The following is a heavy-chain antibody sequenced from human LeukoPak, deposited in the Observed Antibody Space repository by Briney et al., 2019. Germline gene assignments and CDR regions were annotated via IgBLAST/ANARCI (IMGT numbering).Heavy chain of an antibody. V-gene: IGHV3-66*01. D-gene: IGHD6-19*01. Sequence: GGSLRLSCAASGFTFSDYYMSWVRQAPGKGLEWVSVIYSGGSTYYADSVKGRFTISRDNSKNTLYLQMNSLRAEDTAVYYCARVSSSGWTHFDYWGQGTLVTVSS. CDR2: IYSGGST. J-gene: IGHJ4*02. CDR3: ARVSSSGWTHFDY. CDR1: GFTFSDYY.